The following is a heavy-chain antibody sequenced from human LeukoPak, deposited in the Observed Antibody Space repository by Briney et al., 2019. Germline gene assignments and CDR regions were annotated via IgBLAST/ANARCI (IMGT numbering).Heavy chain of an antibody. D-gene: IGHD5-18*01. Sequence: PSETLSLTCTVSGGSISSYYWSWIRQPPGKGLEWIGYIYYSGSTNYNPSLKSRVTISVDTSKNQFSLKLSSVTAADTAVYYCARAAIGYSYGNFDYWGQGTLVTVSS. J-gene: IGHJ4*02. CDR2: IYYSGST. V-gene: IGHV4-59*01. CDR1: GGSISSYY. CDR3: ARAAIGYSYGNFDY.